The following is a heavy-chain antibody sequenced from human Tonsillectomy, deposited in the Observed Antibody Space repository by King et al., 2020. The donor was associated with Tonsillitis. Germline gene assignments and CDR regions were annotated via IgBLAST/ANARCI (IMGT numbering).Heavy chain of an antibody. J-gene: IGHJ4*02. Sequence: HVQLVESGGGVVQPGRSLRLSCAASGFTFSSYGSPWVRQAPGKVLEWVAVIWDDGSNKYYADSGKGRFTISRDNSKNTLYLQMNSLRAEETAVYYCARDRDWGLDYWGQGTLVTVSS. CDR3: ARDRDWGLDY. CDR1: GFTFSSYG. V-gene: IGHV3-33*01. D-gene: IGHD2-21*02. CDR2: IWDDGSNK.